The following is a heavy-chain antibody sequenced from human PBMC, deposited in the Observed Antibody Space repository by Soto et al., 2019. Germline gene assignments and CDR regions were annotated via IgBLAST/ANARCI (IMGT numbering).Heavy chain of an antibody. CDR1: GYTFTGYY. V-gene: IGHV1-2*04. D-gene: IGHD2-15*01. CDR3: ARAIRNCSGGSCYPGDYCYYGMDI. CDR2: INPNSGGT. J-gene: IGHJ6*02. Sequence: QVQLVQSGAEVKKPGASVKVSCKASGYTFTGYYMHWVRQAPGQGLEWMGWINPNSGGTNYAQKFQGWVTMSRDTSMSTAYMELSRLRSDDTAVYYCARAIRNCSGGSCYPGDYCYYGMDIWGQGTTVTVSS.